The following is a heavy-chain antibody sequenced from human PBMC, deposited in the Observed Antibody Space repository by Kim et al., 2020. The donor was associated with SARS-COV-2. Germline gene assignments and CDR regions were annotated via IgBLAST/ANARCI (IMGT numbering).Heavy chain of an antibody. J-gene: IGHJ4*01. CDR2: MNRVGST. Sequence: GGSLRLSCAASGFAVNSHYMSWVRQAPGKGLEWVSLMNRVGSTYNADSGNARFTFSRDNPKNTLYLHMNSLRTPHTDVLIFAGAGLCGCFEYWGQ. CDR1: GFAVNSHY. D-gene: IGHD6-19*01. CDR3: AGAGLCGCFEY. V-gene: IGHV3-53*01.